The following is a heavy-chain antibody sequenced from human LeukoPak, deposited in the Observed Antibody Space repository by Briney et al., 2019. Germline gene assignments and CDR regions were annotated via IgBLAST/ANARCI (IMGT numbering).Heavy chain of an antibody. Sequence: SVNVSCKASGGTFSSYAISWVRQAPGQGLEWMGEIIPIFGTANYAQKFQGRVTITADEPTSTAYMELSSLRSEDTAVYYCAIPTTSSPYYYYGMDVWGQGTTVTVSS. CDR1: GGTFSSYA. CDR3: AIPTTSSPYYYYGMDV. J-gene: IGHJ6*02. D-gene: IGHD4-11*01. V-gene: IGHV1-69*13. CDR2: IIPIFGTA.